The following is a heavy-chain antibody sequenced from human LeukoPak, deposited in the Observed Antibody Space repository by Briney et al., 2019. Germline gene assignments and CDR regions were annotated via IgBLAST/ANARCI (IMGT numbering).Heavy chain of an antibody. J-gene: IGHJ4*02. Sequence: WETLSLTCTVSGGSISSSSYYWGWIRQPPGKGLEWIGIIYYSGSTYYNPSLKSRVTISVDTSKNQFSLKLSSVTAADTAVYYCARPPEATNVEHYFDDWGQGTLVTVSS. CDR2: IYYSGST. CDR3: ARPPEATNVEHYFDD. D-gene: IGHD1-26*01. CDR1: GGSISSSSYY. V-gene: IGHV4-39*01.